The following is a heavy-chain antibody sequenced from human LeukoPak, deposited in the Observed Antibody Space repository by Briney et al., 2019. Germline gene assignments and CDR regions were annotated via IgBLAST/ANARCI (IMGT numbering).Heavy chain of an antibody. V-gene: IGHV3-64*01. CDR1: GFTFSSYA. J-gene: IGHJ4*02. Sequence: PGGSLRLSCAASGFTFSSYAMHWVRQAPGKGLEYVSAISSNGGSTYYANSVKGRFTISRDNSKNTLYLQMGSLRAEDMAVYYRARVCPQIFGVVITRYYFDYWGQGTLVTVSS. CDR2: ISSNGGST. CDR3: ARVCPQIFGVVITRYYFDY. D-gene: IGHD3-3*01.